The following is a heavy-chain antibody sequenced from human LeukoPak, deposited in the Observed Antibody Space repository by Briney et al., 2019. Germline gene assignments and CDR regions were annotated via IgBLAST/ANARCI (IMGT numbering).Heavy chain of an antibody. CDR1: GFTFSSYG. V-gene: IGHV3-33*01. CDR2: IWYDGSNK. Sequence: GGSLRLSCAASGFTFSSYGMHWVRQAPGKGLEWVAVIWYDGSNKYYADSVKGRFTISRDNSKNTLYLQMNSLRAEDTAVYYCARDMVRGVIYGMDYWGRGTLVTVSS. CDR3: ARDMVRGVIYGMDY. D-gene: IGHD3-10*01. J-gene: IGHJ4*02.